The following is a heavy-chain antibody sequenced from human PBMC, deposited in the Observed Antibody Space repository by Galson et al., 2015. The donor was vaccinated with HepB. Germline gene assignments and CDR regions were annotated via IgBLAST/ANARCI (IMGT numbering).Heavy chain of an antibody. D-gene: IGHD6-6*01. CDR1: GFTFDDYA. J-gene: IGHJ5*02. CDR2: ISWNSGSI. CDR3: AKDRATSSSSLWFDP. Sequence: SLRLSCAASGFTFDDYAMHWVRQAPGKGLEWVSGISWNSGSIGYADSVKGRFTISRDNAKNSLYLQMNSLRAEDTALYYCAKDRATSSSSLWFDPWGQGTLVTVSS. V-gene: IGHV3-9*01.